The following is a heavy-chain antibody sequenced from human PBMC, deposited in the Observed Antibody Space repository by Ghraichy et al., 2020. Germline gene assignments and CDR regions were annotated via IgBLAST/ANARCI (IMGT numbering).Heavy chain of an antibody. Sequence: GGSLRLSCAASGFTFSSYGMHWVRQAPGKGLEWVAVIWYDGSNKYYADSVKGRFTISRDNSKNTLYLQMNSLRAEDTAVYYCARGGRYGDQDAFDIWGQGTMVTVSS. CDR1: GFTFSSYG. CDR3: ARGGRYGDQDAFDI. CDR2: IWYDGSNK. D-gene: IGHD4-17*01. V-gene: IGHV3-33*01. J-gene: IGHJ3*02.